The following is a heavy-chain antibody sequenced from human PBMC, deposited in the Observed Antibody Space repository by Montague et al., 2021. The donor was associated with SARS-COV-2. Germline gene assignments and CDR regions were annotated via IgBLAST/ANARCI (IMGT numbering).Heavy chain of an antibody. J-gene: IGHJ4*02. CDR2: INHSGST. V-gene: IGHV4-34*01. Sequence: SETLSLTCAVYGGSFSGYYWNWIRQPPGKGLEWIGEINHSGSTNYNPSLKSRITMSVDTSKNQFSLKLSSVTAADTAVYYCARGARQGYGFRLGSFGYWGQVTLVTVSS. CDR3: ARGARQGYGFRLGSFGY. CDR1: GGSFSGYY. D-gene: IGHD3-10*01.